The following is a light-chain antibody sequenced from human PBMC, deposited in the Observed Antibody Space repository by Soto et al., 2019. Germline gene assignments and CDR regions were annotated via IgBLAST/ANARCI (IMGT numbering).Light chain of an antibody. J-gene: IGKJ4*01. CDR2: GAS. Sequence: EIVMTQSPASLSVSPGERATVSYRASQSVSSNLAWYQQKPGQAPRLLFYGASTRATGIPARFSGSGSGTEITLTISSLQSEDFAVYYCQQYNNWPLTFGGGTKVEIK. CDR3: QQYNNWPLT. V-gene: IGKV3-15*01. CDR1: QSVSSN.